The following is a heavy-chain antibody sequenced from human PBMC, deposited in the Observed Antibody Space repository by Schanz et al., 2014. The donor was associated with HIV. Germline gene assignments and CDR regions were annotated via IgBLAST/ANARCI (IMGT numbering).Heavy chain of an antibody. J-gene: IGHJ4*02. CDR2: ISHDGSKK. V-gene: IGHV3-30-3*01. CDR3: AKEEQQLGGVGGYHFDY. Sequence: QVQLVESGGGVVQPGRSLRLSCAASGFTFSSYGMHWARQAPGKGLEGMAVISHDGSKKYYADSVKGRFTISRDISKNTLYLQMNSLRAEDTAVYYCAKEEQQLGGVGGYHFDYWGQGTLVTVSS. CDR1: GFTFSSYG. D-gene: IGHD6-13*01.